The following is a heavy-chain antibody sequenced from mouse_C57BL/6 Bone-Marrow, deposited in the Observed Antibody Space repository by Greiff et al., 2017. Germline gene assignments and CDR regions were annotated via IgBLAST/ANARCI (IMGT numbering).Heavy chain of an antibody. CDR1: GYSFTDYY. V-gene: IGHV1-26*01. J-gene: IGHJ4*01. D-gene: IGHD1-1*01. CDR2: INPNNGGT. CDR3: ARRGLRRSIDY. Sequence: VQLQQSGPELVKPGASVKISCKASGYSFTDYYMNWVKQSHGKSLEWIGDINPNNGGTSYNQKFKGKATLTVDQSSSTAYMELNSLTSEDSAVYYCARRGLRRSIDYWGQGTSVTVSS.